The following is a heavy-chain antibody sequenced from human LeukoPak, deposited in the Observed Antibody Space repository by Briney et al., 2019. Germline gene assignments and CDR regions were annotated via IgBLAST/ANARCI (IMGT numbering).Heavy chain of an antibody. Sequence: ASVKVSGKASGYIFTSYGISWVRQAPGQGLEWMGWISAYNGNTNYAQKLQGRVTMTTDTSTSTAYMELRSLRSDDTAVYYCARSRYSSDRFDPWGQGTLVTVSS. CDR2: ISAYNGNT. D-gene: IGHD6-19*01. CDR1: GYIFTSYG. J-gene: IGHJ5*02. V-gene: IGHV1-18*04. CDR3: ARSRYSSDRFDP.